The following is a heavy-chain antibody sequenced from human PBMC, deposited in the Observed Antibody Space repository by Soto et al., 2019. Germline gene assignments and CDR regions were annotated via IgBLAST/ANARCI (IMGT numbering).Heavy chain of an antibody. D-gene: IGHD6-19*01. CDR3: ARTSRLAGGNRGLDAFDI. CDR2: IWYDGSNK. J-gene: IGHJ3*02. V-gene: IGHV3-33*01. CDR1: GFTFSSYG. Sequence: QVQLVESGGGVVQPGRSLRLSCAASGFTFSSYGMHWVRQAPGKGLEWVAVIWYDGSNKYYADSVKGRFTISRDNSKNTLYLQMNRLRAEDTAVYYCARTSRLAGGNRGLDAFDIWGQGTMVTVSS.